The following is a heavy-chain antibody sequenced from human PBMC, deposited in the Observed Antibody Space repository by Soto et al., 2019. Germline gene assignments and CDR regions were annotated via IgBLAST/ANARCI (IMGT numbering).Heavy chain of an antibody. J-gene: IGHJ5*02. CDR1: GGSISSSNW. CDR2: IYHSGST. D-gene: IGHD2-2*01. CDR3: ARERGYCSSTSCFTNWFDP. V-gene: IGHV4-4*02. Sequence: QVQLQESGPGLVKPSGTLSLTCAVSGGSISSSNWWSWVRQPPGKGLEWIGEIYHSGSTNHNPSLKSRVTISVDKSKNQFSLKLSSVTAADTAVYYCARERGYCSSTSCFTNWFDPWGQGTLVTVSS.